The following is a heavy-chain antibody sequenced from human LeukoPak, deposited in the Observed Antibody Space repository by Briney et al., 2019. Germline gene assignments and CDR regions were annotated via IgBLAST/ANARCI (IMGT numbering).Heavy chain of an antibody. CDR2: ISSSGSTI. Sequence: PGGSLRLSCAASGFTFSDYYMSWIRQAPRKGLEWVSYISSSGSTIYYADSVKGRFTISRDNAKNSLYLQMNSLRAEDTAVYYCARVYDFWSGYYGYGMDVWGQGTTVTVSS. CDR3: ARVYDFWSGYYGYGMDV. D-gene: IGHD3-3*01. CDR1: GFTFSDYY. J-gene: IGHJ6*02. V-gene: IGHV3-11*01.